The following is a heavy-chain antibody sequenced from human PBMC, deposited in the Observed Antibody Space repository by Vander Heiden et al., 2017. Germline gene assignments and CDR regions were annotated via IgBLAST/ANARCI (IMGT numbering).Heavy chain of an antibody. CDR2: IIPIFGTA. Sequence: PGSSVQVSCKASGGTFSSYAISWVRQAPGQGLEWMGGIIPIFGTANYAQKFQGRVTITADESTSTAYMELSSLRSEDTAVYYCARVYYGSGSPSPSYFDYWGQGTLVTVSS. J-gene: IGHJ4*02. D-gene: IGHD3-10*01. V-gene: IGHV1-69*01. CDR1: GGTFSSYA. CDR3: ARVYYGSGSPSPSYFDY.